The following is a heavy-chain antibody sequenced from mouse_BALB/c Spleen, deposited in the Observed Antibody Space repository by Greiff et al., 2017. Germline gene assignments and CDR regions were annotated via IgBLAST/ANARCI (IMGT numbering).Heavy chain of an antibody. J-gene: IGHJ2*01. D-gene: IGHD2-12*01. CDR2: IDPYNGGT. V-gene: IGHV1S135*01. CDR3: ASALLRERRGDFDY. CDR1: GYAFTSYN. Sequence: VQLQQSGPELVKPGASVKVSCKASGYAFTSYNMYWVKQSHGKSLEWIGYIDPYNGGTSYNQKFKGKATLTVDKSSSTAYMHLNSLTSEDSAVYYCASALLRERRGDFDYWGQGTTLTVSS.